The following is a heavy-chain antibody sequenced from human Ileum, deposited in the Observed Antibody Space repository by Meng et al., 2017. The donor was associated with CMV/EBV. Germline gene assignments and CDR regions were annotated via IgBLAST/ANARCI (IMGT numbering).Heavy chain of an antibody. J-gene: IGHJ4*02. D-gene: IGHD1-26*01. CDR2: ISSSSSYI. V-gene: IGHV3-21*01. CDR3: ARDRGGSSYGLI. Sequence: GGSLRLSCAASGFTFSSYSMNWVRQAPGKGLECVSFISSSSSYIYYADSVKGRVTISRDNAKNSLYLQMNSLRGEDTAVYYCARDRGGSSYGLIWGQGTLVTVSS. CDR1: GFTFSSYS.